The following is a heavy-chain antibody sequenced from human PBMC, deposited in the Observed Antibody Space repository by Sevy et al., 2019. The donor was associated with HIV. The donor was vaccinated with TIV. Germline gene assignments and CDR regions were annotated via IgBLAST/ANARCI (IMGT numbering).Heavy chain of an antibody. CDR1: GYSITSGYL. V-gene: IGHV4-38-2*01. CDR2: VFHSGST. J-gene: IGHJ4*02. Sequence: SETLSLTCAVSGYSITSGYLWGWIRQPPGKGLEWIGSVFHSGSTYYNPSLNSRVIISVDTSKNEFSLILNSVTAADTAVYYSARHSHGSGTYYVPFNSWGQGILVTVSS. D-gene: IGHD3-10*01. CDR3: ARHSHGSGTYYVPFNS.